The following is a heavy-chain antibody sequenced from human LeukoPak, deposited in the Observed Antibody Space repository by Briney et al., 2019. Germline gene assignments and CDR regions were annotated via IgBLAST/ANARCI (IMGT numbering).Heavy chain of an antibody. D-gene: IGHD2-21*02. CDR1: GGSFSGYY. V-gene: IGHV4-34*01. CDR3: ARGPVDCGGDCYSYFDY. Sequence: SETLSLTCAVYGGSFSGYYWRWIRQPPGKGREWIGEINHSGSTNYNPSLKSRVTISVDTSKNQFSLKLSSVTAADTAVYYCARGPVDCGGDCYSYFDYWGQGTLVTVSS. J-gene: IGHJ4*02. CDR2: INHSGST.